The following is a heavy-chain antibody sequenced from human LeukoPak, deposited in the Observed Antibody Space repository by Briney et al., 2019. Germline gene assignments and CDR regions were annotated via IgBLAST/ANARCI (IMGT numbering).Heavy chain of an antibody. D-gene: IGHD5-18*01. CDR1: GGSITSYY. V-gene: IGHV4-59*08. J-gene: IGHJ4*02. CDR2: IYYIGST. Sequence: SETLFLTCTVSGGSITSYYWSWIRQPPGKGLEWIGYIYYIGSTNYNPSLKSRVTISVDTSKNQFSLKLSSVTAADTALYYCASRGYSYGSIDYWGQGTLVTVSS. CDR3: ASRGYSYGSIDY.